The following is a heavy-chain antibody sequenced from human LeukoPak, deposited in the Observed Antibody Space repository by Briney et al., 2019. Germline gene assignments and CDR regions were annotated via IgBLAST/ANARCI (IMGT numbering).Heavy chain of an antibody. CDR2: ISSSTGTM. CDR1: GFTFSSYN. J-gene: IGHJ4*02. Sequence: PGGSLRLSCAASGFTFSSYNMNWVRQAPGKGLEWISYISSSTGTMYYADSVEGRFTISRDNAKNSLYLQMNSLRAEDTAVYYCAKDHASIAEVLSLSYYFDYWGQGTLVTVSS. V-gene: IGHV3-48*04. CDR3: AKDHASIAEVLSLSYYFDY. D-gene: IGHD6-6*01.